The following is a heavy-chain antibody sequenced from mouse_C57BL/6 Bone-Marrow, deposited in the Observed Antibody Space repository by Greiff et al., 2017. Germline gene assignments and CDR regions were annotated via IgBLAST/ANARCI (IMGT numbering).Heavy chain of an antibody. CDR3: ARESYYGSSLYYYAMDY. CDR1: GYTFTSYW. CDR2: IDPSDSYT. V-gene: IGHV1-69*01. D-gene: IGHD1-1*01. J-gene: IGHJ4*01. Sequence: QVQLQQPGAELVMPGASVKLSCKASGYTFTSYWMHWVKQRPGQGLEWIGEIDPSDSYTNYNQKFKGKSTLTVDKSSSTAYMQLSSLTAEDCAVYYCARESYYGSSLYYYAMDYWGQGTSVTVSA.